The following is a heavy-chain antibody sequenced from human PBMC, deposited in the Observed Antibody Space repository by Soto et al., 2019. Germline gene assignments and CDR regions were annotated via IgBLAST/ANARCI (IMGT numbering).Heavy chain of an antibody. CDR2: ISYDGSNK. J-gene: IGHJ4*02. CDR1: GFTFSSYG. Sequence: PGGSLRLSCAASGFTFSSYGMHWVRQAPGKGLEWVAVISYDGSNKYYADSVKGRFTISRDNSKNTLYLQMNSLRAEDTAVYYCAKDKVPAVVTAPFDYWGQGTLVTVSS. CDR3: AKDKVPAVVTAPFDY. D-gene: IGHD2-21*02. V-gene: IGHV3-30*18.